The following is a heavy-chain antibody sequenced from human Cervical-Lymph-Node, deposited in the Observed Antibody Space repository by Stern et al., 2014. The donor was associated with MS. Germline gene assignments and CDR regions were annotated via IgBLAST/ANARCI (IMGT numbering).Heavy chain of an antibody. V-gene: IGHV3-33*01. D-gene: IGHD2-15*01. CDR1: GFTFSSYG. Sequence: VQLVASGGGVVQPGRALRLSCAASGFTFSSYGMHWVRQAPGKGLAWVAVIWYDGSNKYYADSVKGRFTISRDNSKNTLYLQMNSLRAEDTAVYYCAREEEYCSGGSCYCDYWGQGTLVTVSS. J-gene: IGHJ4*02. CDR2: IWYDGSNK. CDR3: AREEEYCSGGSCYCDY.